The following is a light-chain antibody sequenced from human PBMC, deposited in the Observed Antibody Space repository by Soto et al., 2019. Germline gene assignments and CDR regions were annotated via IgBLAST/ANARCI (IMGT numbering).Light chain of an antibody. Sequence: SYELTQPPSVSVSPGQTASITCSGDKLGDKYACWYQQKPGQSPVLVIYQDSKRPSGIPERFSGSNSGNTATLTISGTQAMDEADYCCQAWDSSNHVVFGGGTKLTVL. CDR3: QAWDSSNHVV. CDR2: QDS. J-gene: IGLJ2*01. V-gene: IGLV3-1*01. CDR1: KLGDKY.